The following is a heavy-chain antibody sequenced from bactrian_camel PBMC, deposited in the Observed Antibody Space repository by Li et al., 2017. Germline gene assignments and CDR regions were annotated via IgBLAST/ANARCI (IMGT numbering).Heavy chain of an antibody. V-gene: IGHV3S26*01. CDR3: AAQALDLWYRGKFKY. CDR1: GFSSFC. CDR2: IDRDGTA. Sequence: VQLVESGGGSVQAGGSLRHSCAVSGFSSFCMKWLRQAPGKAREGVASIDRDGTASVDDSVKGRFTISKDYAEKTLYLQMNSLKPEDSATYYCAAQALDLWYRGKFKYWGQGTQVTVS. D-gene: IGHD6*01. J-gene: IGHJ4*01.